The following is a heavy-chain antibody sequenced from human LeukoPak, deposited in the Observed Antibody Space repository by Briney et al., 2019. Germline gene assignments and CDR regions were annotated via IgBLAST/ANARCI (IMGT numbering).Heavy chain of an antibody. CDR3: ARGTYYDFWSGYYTWSNDYYHYGMDV. CDR1: GGSFSGYY. J-gene: IGHJ6*02. CDR2: INHSGST. D-gene: IGHD3-3*01. V-gene: IGHV4-34*01. Sequence: SETLSLTCAVYGGSFSGYYWSWIRQPPGKGLEWIGEINHSGSTNYNPSLKSRVTISVDTSKNQFSLKLSSVTAADTAVYYCARGTYYDFWSGYYTWSNDYYHYGMDVWGQGTTVTVSS.